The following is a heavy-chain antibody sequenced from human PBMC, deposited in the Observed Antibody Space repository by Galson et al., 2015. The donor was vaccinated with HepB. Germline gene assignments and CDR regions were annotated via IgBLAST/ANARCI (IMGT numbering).Heavy chain of an antibody. CDR2: ISYDGSNK. J-gene: IGHJ4*02. Sequence: SLRLSCAASGFTFSSYGMHWVRQAPGKGLEWVAVISYDGSNKYYADSVKGRFTISRDNSKNTLYLQMNSLRAEDTAVYYCAKDYHYYDSSGSVDFDYWGQGTLVTVSS. D-gene: IGHD3-22*01. CDR3: AKDYHYYDSSGSVDFDY. V-gene: IGHV3-30*18. CDR1: GFTFSSYG.